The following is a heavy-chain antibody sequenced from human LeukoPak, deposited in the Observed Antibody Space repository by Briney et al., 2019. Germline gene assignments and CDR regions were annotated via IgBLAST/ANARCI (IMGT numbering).Heavy chain of an antibody. CDR1: GFTFSSYS. D-gene: IGHD3-16*02. Sequence: PGGSLRLSCAASGFTFSSYSMNWVRQAPGKGLEWVSYISSSSSTIYYADSVKGRFTISRDNAKNSLYLQMNSLRAEDTAVYYCAKDPTFGGVIVPNFWFDYWGQGTLVTVSS. CDR2: ISSSSSTI. V-gene: IGHV3-48*01. J-gene: IGHJ4*02. CDR3: AKDPTFGGVIVPNFWFDY.